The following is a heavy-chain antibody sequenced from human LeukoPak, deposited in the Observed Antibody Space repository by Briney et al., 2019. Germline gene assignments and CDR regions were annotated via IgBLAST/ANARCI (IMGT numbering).Heavy chain of an antibody. CDR1: GFTVSSNY. V-gene: IGHV3-66*01. D-gene: IGHD5-12*01. CDR3: ARARSGYDFIIDY. J-gene: IGHJ4*02. Sequence: GGSLRLSCAASGFTVSSNYMSWVRQAPGKRLEWVSVIYSGGSTYYADSVKGRFTISRDNSKNTLYLQMNSLRAEDTAVYYCARARSGYDFIIDYWGQRTLVTVSP. CDR2: IYSGGST.